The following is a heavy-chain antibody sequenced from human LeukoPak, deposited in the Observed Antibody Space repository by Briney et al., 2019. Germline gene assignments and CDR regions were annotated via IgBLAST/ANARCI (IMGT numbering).Heavy chain of an antibody. V-gene: IGHV3-30-3*02. Sequence: GGSLRLSCAASGFTFSSYAMHWVRQAPGKGLEWVAVISYDGSNKYYADSVKGRFTISRDNSKNTLYLQMNSLRAEDTAVYYCAKRSIAVAGYYFDYWGQGTLVTVSS. CDR2: ISYDGSNK. CDR3: AKRSIAVAGYYFDY. CDR1: GFTFSSYA. J-gene: IGHJ4*02. D-gene: IGHD6-19*01.